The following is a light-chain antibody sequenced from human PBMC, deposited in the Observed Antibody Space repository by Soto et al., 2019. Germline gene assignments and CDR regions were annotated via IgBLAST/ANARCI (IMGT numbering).Light chain of an antibody. Sequence: VIWMTQSPSLLSASTGDRVTISCRMSQGISSYLAWYQQKPGKAPKLLIYDASSLESGVPSRFSGSGSGTEFTLTISSLQPDDFATYYCQQYNNYSTFGQGTKVDIK. CDR2: DAS. J-gene: IGKJ1*01. CDR1: QGISSY. CDR3: QQYNNYST. V-gene: IGKV1D-8*03.